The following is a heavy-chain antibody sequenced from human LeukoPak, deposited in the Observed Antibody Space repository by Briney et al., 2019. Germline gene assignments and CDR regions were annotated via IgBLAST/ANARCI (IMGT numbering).Heavy chain of an antibody. Sequence: ASVKVSCKASGYTFTGYYMHWVRQAPGQGLEWMGWINPNSGGTNYAQKCQGRVTMTRDTSISTAYMELSRLRSDDTAVYYCARGLRGYSYGLTYDAFDIWGQGTMVTVSS. J-gene: IGHJ3*02. CDR1: GYTFTGYY. CDR3: ARGLRGYSYGLTYDAFDI. V-gene: IGHV1-2*02. D-gene: IGHD5-18*01. CDR2: INPNSGGT.